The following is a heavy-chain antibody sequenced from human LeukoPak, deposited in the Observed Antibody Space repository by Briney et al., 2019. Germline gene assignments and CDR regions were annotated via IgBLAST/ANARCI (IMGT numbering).Heavy chain of an antibody. J-gene: IGHJ6*04. D-gene: IGHD3-3*01. CDR3: ATVLRFLEWSPV. CDR2: ISSSSSYI. Sequence: GGSLRLSCAASGFTFSSHSMNWVRQAPGKGLEWVSSISSSSSYIYYADSVKGRFTISRDNAKNSLYLQMNSLRAEDTAVYYCATVLRFLEWSPVWGKGTTVTVSS. V-gene: IGHV3-21*01. CDR1: GFTFSSHS.